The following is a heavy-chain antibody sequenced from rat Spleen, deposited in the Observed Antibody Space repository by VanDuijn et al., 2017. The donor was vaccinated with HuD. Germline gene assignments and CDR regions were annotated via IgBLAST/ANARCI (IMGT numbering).Heavy chain of an antibody. D-gene: IGHD3-1*01. CDR2: IGYDVTNT. Sequence: EVQLVESGGGLVQPGRSLKLSCAASGFTFSNYGMAWVRQAPTKGLEWVATIGYDVTNTYYRDSVKGRFTVSRDNAKTTLYLQMDSLRSEDTAVYYCARLRPPYWYVMDAWGQGASVTVSS. CDR1: GFTFSNYG. CDR3: ARLRPPYWYVMDA. J-gene: IGHJ4*01. V-gene: IGHV5-29*01.